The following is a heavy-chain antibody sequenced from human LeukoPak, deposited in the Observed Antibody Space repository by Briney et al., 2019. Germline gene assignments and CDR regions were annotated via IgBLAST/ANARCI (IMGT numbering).Heavy chain of an antibody. Sequence: GGSLRLSCAASGFTFRSDAMHWVRQAPGKGLEWVSFIPYDGTNKYYVDSVKGRFTISRDNAKNSLYLQMNSLRAEDTAVYFCAISATARGGFDFWGQGTLVTVSS. V-gene: IGHV3-30*02. J-gene: IGHJ4*02. D-gene: IGHD6-25*01. CDR1: GFTFRSDA. CDR3: AISATARGGFDF. CDR2: IPYDGTNK.